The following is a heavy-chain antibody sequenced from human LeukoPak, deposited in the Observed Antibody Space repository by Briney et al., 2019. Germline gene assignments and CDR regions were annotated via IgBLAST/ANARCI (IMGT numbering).Heavy chain of an antibody. CDR3: ARAFYCSNGVCSSLGDH. CDR2: ISSSSSYI. CDR1: GFTFSSYS. V-gene: IGHV3-21*04. D-gene: IGHD2-8*01. Sequence: GGSLRLSCAASGFTFSSYSMNWVRQAPGKGLEWVSSISSSSSYIYYADSAKGRFTISRDNSKNTLYLQMSSLRAEDTATYYCARAFYCSNGVCSSLGDHWGQGTLVTVSS. J-gene: IGHJ4*02.